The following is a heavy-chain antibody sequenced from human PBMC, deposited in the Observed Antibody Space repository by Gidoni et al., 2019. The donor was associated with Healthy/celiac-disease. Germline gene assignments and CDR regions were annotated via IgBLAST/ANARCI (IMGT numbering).Heavy chain of an antibody. V-gene: IGHV3-21*01. D-gene: IGHD4-17*01. Sequence: EVQLVESGGGLVKPGGSLSLSCAASGFTFSIYRMNWVRQAPGKGLEWVSSISRSSSYIYYADSVKGRFTISRDNAKNSLYLQMNSLRAEDTAVYYCARDNGDYVSRRTTNWFDPWGQGTLVTVSS. CDR1: GFTFSIYR. J-gene: IGHJ5*02. CDR2: ISRSSSYI. CDR3: ARDNGDYVSRRTTNWFDP.